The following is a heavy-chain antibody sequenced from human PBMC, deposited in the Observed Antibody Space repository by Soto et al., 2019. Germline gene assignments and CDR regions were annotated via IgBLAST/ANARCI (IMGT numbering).Heavy chain of an antibody. Sequence: EVQLVESGGGLVQPGGSLRLSCAASGFTFSTYWRTWVRRPPGKGLEWVANLDQDGSERYYVDSVRGRFTISRDNAKNSLYLQMNSLRAEDTAVYYCVCGGNFFVYWGQGTLVTVSP. V-gene: IGHV3-7*01. CDR2: LDQDGSER. CDR1: GFTFSTYW. J-gene: IGHJ4*02. D-gene: IGHD3-16*01. CDR3: VCGGNFFVY.